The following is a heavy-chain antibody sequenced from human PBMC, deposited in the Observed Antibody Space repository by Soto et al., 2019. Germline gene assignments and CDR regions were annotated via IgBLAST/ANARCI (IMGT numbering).Heavy chain of an antibody. CDR3: ASATYYDFWGGYYNYGWYYYGMDV. CDR2: IIPIFGTA. Sequence: QVQLVQSGAEVKKPGSSVKVSCKASGGTFSSYAISWVRQAPGQGLEWMGGIIPIFGTANYAQKFQGRVTITADESTSTAYRELSSLRSEDSAVYYCASATYYDFWGGYYNYGWYYYGMDVWGQGTTVTVSS. J-gene: IGHJ6*02. CDR1: GGTFSSYA. V-gene: IGHV1-69*01. D-gene: IGHD3-3*01.